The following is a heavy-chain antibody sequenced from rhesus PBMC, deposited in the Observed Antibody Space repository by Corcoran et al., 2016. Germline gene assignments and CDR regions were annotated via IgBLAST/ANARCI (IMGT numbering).Heavy chain of an antibody. CDR2: IYGSGSNT. CDR3: TSDPRGSGWFDY. V-gene: IGHV4-169*02. CDR1: GGSLSSSY. J-gene: IGHJ4*01. D-gene: IGHD6-31*01. Sequence: QLQLQESGPGLVKPSETLSVTCAVSGGSLSSSYWSWIRQAPGKGLEWIGYIYGSGSNTNYNPYLKSRVTLSVDTSKNQLSLRLSSVTAADTAVYFCTSDPRGSGWFDYWGQGVLVTVSS.